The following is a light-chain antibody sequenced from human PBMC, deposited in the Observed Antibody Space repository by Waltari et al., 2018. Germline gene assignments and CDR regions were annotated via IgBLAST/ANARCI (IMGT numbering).Light chain of an antibody. Sequence: QSALTQPASVSGSPGQSIPISCTGTSSDVGGYNTFSWYQQHPGKAPKLMIYDVSNRPSGVSNRFSGSKSGNTASLTISGLQAEDEADYYCSSYTSSSLVFGGGTKLTVL. CDR2: DVS. CDR1: SSDVGGYNT. V-gene: IGLV2-14*01. J-gene: IGLJ2*01. CDR3: SSYTSSSLV.